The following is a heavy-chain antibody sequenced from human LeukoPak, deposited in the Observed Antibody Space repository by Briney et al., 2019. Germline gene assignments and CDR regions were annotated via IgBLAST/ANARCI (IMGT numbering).Heavy chain of an antibody. D-gene: IGHD7-27*01. J-gene: IGHJ4*01. V-gene: IGHV4-61*05. CDR1: GGSISSSSYY. CDR3: ASRKLGNDY. Sequence: SETLSLTCTVSGGSISSSSYYWGWIRQPPGKGLEWIGYIYYTGSSSYNPSLRSRVTISADTSKNQFSLKLSSVTAADTAVYYCASRKLGNDYWGQGTLVTVSS. CDR2: IYYTGSS.